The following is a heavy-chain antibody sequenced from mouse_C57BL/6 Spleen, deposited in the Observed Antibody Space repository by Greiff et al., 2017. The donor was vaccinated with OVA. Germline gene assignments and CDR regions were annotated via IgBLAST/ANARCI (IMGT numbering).Heavy chain of an antibody. CDR2: INPSNGGT. J-gene: IGHJ4*01. CDR3: ARERDYYGSSSYYAMDY. CDR1: GYTFTSYW. D-gene: IGHD1-1*01. Sequence: QVQLKQPGTELVKPGASVKLSCKASGYTFTSYWMHWVKQRPGQGLEWIGNINPSNGGTNYNEKFKSKATLTVDKSSSTAYMQLSSLTSEDSAVYYCARERDYYGSSSYYAMDYWGQGTSVTVSS. V-gene: IGHV1-53*01.